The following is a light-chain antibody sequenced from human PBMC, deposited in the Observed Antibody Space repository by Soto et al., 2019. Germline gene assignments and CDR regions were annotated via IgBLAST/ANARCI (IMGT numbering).Light chain of an antibody. CDR3: SSYTDSSTLVV. CDR2: DVN. Sequence: QSALTQPASVSGSPGQSITISCTGTSSDVGGYNFVSWYQQHPGKAPELMIYDVNNRPSGVSNRFSGSKSDNTASLTISGLQSEDEADYYCSSYTDSSTLVVFGGGTKLTV. V-gene: IGLV2-14*01. CDR1: SSDVGGYNF. J-gene: IGLJ2*01.